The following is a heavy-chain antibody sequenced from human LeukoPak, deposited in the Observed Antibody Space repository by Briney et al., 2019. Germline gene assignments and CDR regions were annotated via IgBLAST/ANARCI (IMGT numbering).Heavy chain of an antibody. V-gene: IGHV1-69*01. CDR1: GGTFSSYA. CDR3: ARDQGTYYDSSWPHYYYYYGMDV. D-gene: IGHD3-22*01. CDR2: IIPIFGTA. Sequence: GASVTVSCKASGGTFSSYAISWVRQAPGQGLEWMGGIIPIFGTANYAQKLQGRVTITADESTSTAYMELSSLRSEDTAVYYCARDQGTYYDSSWPHYYYYYGMDVWGQGTTVTVSS. J-gene: IGHJ6*02.